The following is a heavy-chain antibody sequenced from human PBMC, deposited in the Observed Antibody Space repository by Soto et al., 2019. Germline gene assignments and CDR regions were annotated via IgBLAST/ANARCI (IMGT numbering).Heavy chain of an antibody. J-gene: IGHJ4*02. V-gene: IGHV1-69*02. CDR2: IIPMLGMS. CDR3: ATSYGSGSSHSDS. CDR1: GGTFNTHT. D-gene: IGHD3-10*01. Sequence: QVHLVQFGAEVRKPGSSVKVSCTASGGTFNTHTISWVRQAPGLGLEWMGRIIPMLGMSNSPHKFQGRVSITADKSTSTVYMALSRLTSDDTVVYNCATSYGSGSSHSDSLGQGTLVTVSS.